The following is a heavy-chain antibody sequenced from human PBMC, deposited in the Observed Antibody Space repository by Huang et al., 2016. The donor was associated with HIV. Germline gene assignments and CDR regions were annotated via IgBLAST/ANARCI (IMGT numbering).Heavy chain of an antibody. CDR2: VYQSGVT. J-gene: IGHJ4*02. V-gene: IGHV4-39*01. CDR3: ASQHIGAAATWF. Sequence: QLQLQESGPGQVKPSETLSLTCTVSGDFISSTNYYWGWIRQSPGKGLEWVGSVYQSGVTNSNPSLKSRVTLSVDTSRNQFSLGLNSVTAADTAVYYCASQHIGAAATWFWGRGTQVAVSS. CDR1: GDFISSTNYY. D-gene: IGHD6-13*01.